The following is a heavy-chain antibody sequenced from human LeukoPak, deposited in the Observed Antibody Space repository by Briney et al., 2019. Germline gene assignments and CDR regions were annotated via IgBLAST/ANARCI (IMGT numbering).Heavy chain of an antibody. Sequence: ASVKVSCKASGYAFIGYYIHWVRQAPGQGLEWLGSIFPNTGDTRYAQKFQGRVTMTRDTSISTAYMELSRLRSDDTAVYYCARGPHIVVVVAATLSWFDPWGQGTLVTVSS. J-gene: IGHJ5*02. V-gene: IGHV1-2*02. CDR2: IFPNTGDT. CDR3: ARGPHIVVVVAATLSWFDP. D-gene: IGHD2-15*01. CDR1: GYAFIGYY.